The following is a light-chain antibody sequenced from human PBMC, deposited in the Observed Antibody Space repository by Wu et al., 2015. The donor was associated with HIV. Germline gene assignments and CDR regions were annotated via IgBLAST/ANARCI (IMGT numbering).Light chain of an antibody. CDR1: QLIANA. V-gene: IGKV1D-13*01. J-gene: IGKJ4*01. CDR3: QQFNNYPT. CDR2: DAS. Sequence: AIQMTQSPSSLSASLGDRVTITCRASQLIANAVAWYQQKPGKPPKLLIFDASNLRSGVPSRFSGSGSGTEFTLTISSLQPDDFATYFCQQFNNYPTFGRGTKVEIK.